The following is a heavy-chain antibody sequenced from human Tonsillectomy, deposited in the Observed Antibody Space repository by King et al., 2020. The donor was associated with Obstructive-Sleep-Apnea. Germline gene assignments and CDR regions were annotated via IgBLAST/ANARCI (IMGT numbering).Heavy chain of an antibody. J-gene: IGHJ6*02. CDR3: AREDTYYYGSGSYENGMDV. D-gene: IGHD3-10*01. CDR2: TYYRSKWYN. CDR1: GDSVSSNSAT. V-gene: IGHV6-1*01. Sequence: VQLQQSGPGLVKPSQTLSLTCAISGDSVSSNSATWNWIRQSPSRGLEWLGRTYYRSKWYNDYAVSVKSRITINPDTSKNQLSLQLNSVIPEDTAVYYCAREDTYYYGSGSYENGMDVWGQGTTVTVSS.